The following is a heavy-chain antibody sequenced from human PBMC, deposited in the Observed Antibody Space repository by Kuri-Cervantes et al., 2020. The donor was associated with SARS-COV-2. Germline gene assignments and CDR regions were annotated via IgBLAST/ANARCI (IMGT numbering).Heavy chain of an antibody. J-gene: IGHJ6*03. CDR1: GFTFISYA. CDR3: ARAVTGIEHTVVLIATYYYHYYMDV. V-gene: IGHV3-23*01. D-gene: IGHD2-21*01. CDR2: ISGSGAIT. Sequence: GGSLRLSCAASGFTFISYAMTWVRQAPGKGLEWVSGISGSGAITYYADSVKGRFTISRDKSKNTLFLQMNSLRAEDTAVYYCARAVTGIEHTVVLIATYYYHYYMDVWGKGTTVTVSS.